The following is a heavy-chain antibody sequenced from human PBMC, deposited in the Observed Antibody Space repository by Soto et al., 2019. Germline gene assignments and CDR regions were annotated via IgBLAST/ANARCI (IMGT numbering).Heavy chain of an antibody. CDR1: GFTFSSYW. D-gene: IGHD1-20*01. CDR2: IKQDGSEK. Sequence: GGSLRLSCAASGFTFSSYWMSWVRQAPGKGLEWVANIKQDGSEKYYVDSVKGRFTISRDNAKNSLYLQMNSLRAEDTAVYYCARWYNWNQYYFDYWGQGTLVTVSS. J-gene: IGHJ4*02. CDR3: ARWYNWNQYYFDY. V-gene: IGHV3-7*01.